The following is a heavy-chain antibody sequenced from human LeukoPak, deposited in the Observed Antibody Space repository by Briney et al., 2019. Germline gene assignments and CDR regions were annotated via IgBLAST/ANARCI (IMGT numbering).Heavy chain of an antibody. D-gene: IGHD3-10*01. V-gene: IGHV4-34*01. Sequence: SETLSLTCAVYGGSFSGYYWSWIRQPPGKGLEWIGEINHSGSTNYNPSLKSRVTISVDTSKNQFSLKLSSVTAADTAVYYCARCRTMVRGGFDYWGQGTLVTVSS. CDR3: ARCRTMVRGGFDY. CDR2: INHSGST. CDR1: GGSFSGYY. J-gene: IGHJ4*02.